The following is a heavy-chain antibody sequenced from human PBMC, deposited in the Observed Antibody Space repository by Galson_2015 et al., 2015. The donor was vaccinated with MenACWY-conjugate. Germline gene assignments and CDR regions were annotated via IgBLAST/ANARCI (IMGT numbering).Heavy chain of an antibody. J-gene: IGHJ6*03. CDR2: IYPGDSDT. CDR3: ARQSQEKYCSSTSCPKLYYMDV. D-gene: IGHD2-2*01. CDR1: GYIFTNYW. Sequence: QSGAEVKKPGESLRISCEASGYIFTNYWIGWVRQMPGKGLEWMGIIYPGDSDTRYIPSFQGQVTISADKSISTAYLQWSSLKASDTAMYYCARQSQEKYCSSTSCPKLYYMDVWGKGTTVTVSS. V-gene: IGHV5-51*01.